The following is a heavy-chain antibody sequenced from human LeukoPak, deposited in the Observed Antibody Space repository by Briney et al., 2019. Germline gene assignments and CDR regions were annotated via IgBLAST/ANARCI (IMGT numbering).Heavy chain of an antibody. Sequence: ASVKVSCMASGYTFTSYYMHWVRQAPGQGLEWMGMINPSSGSRAYAQKFQGRVTMTRHTSTSTVYMELSSLTSEDTAVYYCARDGSSQHTELHNWVGLWGPGTLVTVSS. CDR2: INPSSGSR. CDR1: GYTFTSYY. CDR3: ARDGSSQHTELHNWVGL. D-gene: IGHD1-26*01. J-gene: IGHJ5*02. V-gene: IGHV1-46*01.